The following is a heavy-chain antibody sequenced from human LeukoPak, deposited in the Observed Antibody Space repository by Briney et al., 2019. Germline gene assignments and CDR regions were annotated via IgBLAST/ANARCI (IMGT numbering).Heavy chain of an antibody. V-gene: IGHV3-23*01. Sequence: GGSLRLSCAASGFTFSSYGMSWVRQAPGKGLEWVSAISGSGGSTYYADSVKGRSTISRDNSKNTLYLQMNSLRAEDTAVYYCAKDSWGVLVRGVIITDYMDVWGKGTTVTISS. CDR2: ISGSGGST. CDR1: GFTFSSYG. CDR3: AKDSWGVLVRGVIITDYMDV. D-gene: IGHD3-10*01. J-gene: IGHJ6*03.